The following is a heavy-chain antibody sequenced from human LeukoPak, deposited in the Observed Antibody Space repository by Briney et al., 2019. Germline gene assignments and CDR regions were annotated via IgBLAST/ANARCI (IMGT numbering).Heavy chain of an antibody. CDR3: ARDRRNGGAFDI. CDR1: GFTFTSSA. V-gene: IGHV1-58*01. CDR2: IVVGSGNT. D-gene: IGHD2-8*01. Sequence: SVKVSCKASGFTFTSSAVQWVRQARGQRLEWIGWIVVGSGNTNYAQKFQERVTITRDMSTSTAYMELSSLRSEDTAVYYCARDRRNGGAFDIWGQGTMVTVSS. J-gene: IGHJ3*02.